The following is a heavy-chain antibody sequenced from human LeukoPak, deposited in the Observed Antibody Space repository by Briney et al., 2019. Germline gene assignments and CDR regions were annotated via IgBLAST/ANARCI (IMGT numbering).Heavy chain of an antibody. CDR3: AKDPQEYCSSTSCSFLDY. CDR2: IRYDGSNK. Sequence: GGSLRLSCAASRFTFSSYGMHWVRQAPGKGLEWVAFIRYDGSNKYYADSVKGRFTISRDNSKNTLYLQMNSLRVEDTGVYYCAKDPQEYCSSTSCSFLDYWGQGTLVTVSS. CDR1: RFTFSSYG. D-gene: IGHD2-2*01. V-gene: IGHV3-30*02. J-gene: IGHJ4*02.